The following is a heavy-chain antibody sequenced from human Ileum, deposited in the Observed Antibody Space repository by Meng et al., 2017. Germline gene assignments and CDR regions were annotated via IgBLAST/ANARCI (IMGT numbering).Heavy chain of an antibody. CDR3: ASARYDN. CDR1: GGSFSANY. D-gene: IGHD3-22*01. J-gene: IGHJ4*02. Sequence: QVQLHQRGAGLLKPSETLSLTCVVYGGSFSANYWTWIRQPPGKGLEWIGEINHSGSTNYKPSLKRRVTISVDTSKKQFSLKLTAVTDADTAVYYCASARYDNWGQGTLVTVSS. V-gene: IGHV4-34*01. CDR2: INHSGST.